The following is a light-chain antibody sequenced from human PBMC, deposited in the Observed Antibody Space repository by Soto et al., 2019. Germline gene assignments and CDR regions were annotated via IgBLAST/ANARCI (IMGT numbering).Light chain of an antibody. CDR2: GAS. J-gene: IGKJ3*01. Sequence: EIVMTQSPATLSVSRGERATLSCRASQSVSSDLSWYQQKPGQAPRLLIYGASTRATGIPAWFSGSGSGTEFTLTISSLQSEDFAVYYCQQYNNWPFTFGPGTKVDIK. CDR3: QQYNNWPFT. V-gene: IGKV3-15*01. CDR1: QSVSSD.